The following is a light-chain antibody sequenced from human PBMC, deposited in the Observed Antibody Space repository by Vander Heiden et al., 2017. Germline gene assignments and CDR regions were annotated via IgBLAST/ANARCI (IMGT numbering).Light chain of an antibody. CDR2: GAS. V-gene: IGKV3-15*01. CDR3: QLYNNWPPYT. Sequence: EIVMTQSTATLSVSPGERATLSCRASQSVSSNLAWYQQKPGQAPRLLIYGASTRATGIPARFSGSGSGTEFTLTISSLQSEDFAIYYCQLYNNWPPYTFGQGTKMEI. CDR1: QSVSSN. J-gene: IGKJ2*01.